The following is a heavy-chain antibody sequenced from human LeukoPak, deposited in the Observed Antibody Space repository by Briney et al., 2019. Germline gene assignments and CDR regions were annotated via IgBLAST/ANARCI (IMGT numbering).Heavy chain of an antibody. J-gene: IGHJ4*02. CDR1: GDSISGYF. CDR2: MHADGDS. V-gene: IGHV4-4*07. D-gene: IGHD2-15*01. CDR3: ARAPSGCGGTCAFDS. Sequence: SETLSLTCTVSGDSISGYFWSWIRQPAGKGLEWIGRMHADGDSNYNPSLQSRIPLSLATPENQFSLKLTSVTAADTAVYFCARAPSGCGGTCAFDSWGQGTLVTVSS.